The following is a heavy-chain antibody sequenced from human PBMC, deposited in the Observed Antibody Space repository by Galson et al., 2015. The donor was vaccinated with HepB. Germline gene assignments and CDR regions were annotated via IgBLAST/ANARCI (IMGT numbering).Heavy chain of an antibody. V-gene: IGHV3-30-3*01. CDR3: ARDRSSGWYRDDAFDI. CDR2: ISYDGSNK. Sequence: SLRLSCAASGFTFSSYAMHWVRQAPGKGLEWVAVISYDGSNKYYADSVKGRFTISRDNSKNTLYLQMNSLSAEDTAVYYCARDRSSGWYRDDAFDIWGQGTMVTVSS. CDR1: GFTFSSYA. D-gene: IGHD6-19*01. J-gene: IGHJ3*02.